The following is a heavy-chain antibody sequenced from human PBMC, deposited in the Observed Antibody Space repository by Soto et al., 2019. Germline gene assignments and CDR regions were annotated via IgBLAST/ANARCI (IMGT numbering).Heavy chain of an antibody. CDR2: ISGSGGST. J-gene: IGHJ4*02. D-gene: IGHD4-17*01. Sequence: LRLSCAASGFTFSSYAMSWVRQAPGKGLEWVSAISGSGGSTYYADSVKGRFTISRDNSKNTLYLQMNSLRAEDTAVYYCAKTPTVTTIFLLDYWGQGTLVTVSS. CDR3: AKTPTVTTIFLLDY. CDR1: GFTFSSYA. V-gene: IGHV3-23*01.